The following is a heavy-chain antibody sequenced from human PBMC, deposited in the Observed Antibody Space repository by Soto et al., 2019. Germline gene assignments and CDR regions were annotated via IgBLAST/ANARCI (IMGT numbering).Heavy chain of an antibody. Sequence: QVQLVESGGGLVQPGGSLRLSCAASGFTFSDYYMTWIRQAPGKGLEWVSFISDGGSTIFYADSVKGRFTISRDNAKNSLFLQMNSLRAEDTAVYYCARDRGGYSNYRRYYYMDVWGKGTTVTVSS. CDR1: GFTFSDYY. D-gene: IGHD4-4*01. V-gene: IGHV3-11*01. CDR3: ARDRGGYSNYRRYYYMDV. CDR2: ISDGGSTI. J-gene: IGHJ6*03.